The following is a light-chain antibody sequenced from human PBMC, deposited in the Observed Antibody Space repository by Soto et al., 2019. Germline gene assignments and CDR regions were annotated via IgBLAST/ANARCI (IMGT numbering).Light chain of an antibody. V-gene: IGKV3D-20*02. CDR1: QSVSNNY. J-gene: IGKJ5*01. Sequence: EIVLTQSPGTLSLSPGERATLSCRASQSVSNNYLAWYQQKPGQAPRLLIYGASTRATGVPARFSGSGSGTDFTLTISSLQSEDFALYYCQQRSNWPITFGQGTRLEIK. CDR2: GAS. CDR3: QQRSNWPIT.